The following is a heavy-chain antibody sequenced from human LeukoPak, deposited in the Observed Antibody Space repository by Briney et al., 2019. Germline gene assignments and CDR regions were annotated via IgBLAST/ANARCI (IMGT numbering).Heavy chain of an antibody. D-gene: IGHD2-2*01. V-gene: IGHV3-30-3*01. CDR3: ARGRLYCSSTSCPLQH. J-gene: IGHJ1*01. Sequence: GGSLRLSCAASGFTFSSYAMHWVRQAPGKGLEWVAVTSYDGSNKYYADSVKGRFTISRDNSKNTLYLQMDSLRAEDTAVYYCARGRLYCSSTSCPLQHWGQGTLVTVSS. CDR1: GFTFSSYA. CDR2: TSYDGSNK.